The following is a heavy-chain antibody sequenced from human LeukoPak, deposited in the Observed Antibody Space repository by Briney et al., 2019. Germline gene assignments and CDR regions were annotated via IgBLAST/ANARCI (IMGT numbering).Heavy chain of an antibody. CDR1: GFTFSNYG. J-gene: IGHJ4*02. D-gene: IGHD5-18*01. V-gene: IGHV3-30*18. CDR2: ISYDGSNK. CDR3: AKDHYGYGSYFDY. Sequence: GGSLRLSCAASGFTFSNYGMHWVRQAPGKGLEWVALISYDGSNKYYADSVKGRFTISRDNSKNTLYLHMNSLRPEDTAVYYCAKDHYGYGSYFDYWGQGTLVTVSS.